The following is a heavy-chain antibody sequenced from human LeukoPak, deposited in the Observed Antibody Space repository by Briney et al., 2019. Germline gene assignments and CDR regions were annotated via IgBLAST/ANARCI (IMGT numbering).Heavy chain of an antibody. CDR1: GFTFSSYA. D-gene: IGHD3-10*01. J-gene: IGHJ4*02. CDR2: ISGSGGST. Sequence: GGSLRLSCAASGFTFSSYAMSWVRQAPGKGLEWVSAISGSGGSTYYADSVKGRFTISRDNSKNTLYLQMNSLRAEDTAVYYCAKDPDYYGSGSYYFAHYWGQGTLVTVSS. V-gene: IGHV3-23*01. CDR3: AKDPDYYGSGSYYFAHY.